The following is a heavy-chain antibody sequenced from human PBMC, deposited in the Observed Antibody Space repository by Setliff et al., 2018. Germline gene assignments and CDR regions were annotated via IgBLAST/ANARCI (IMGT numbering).Heavy chain of an antibody. CDR2: IGLTSSFI. CDR1: GFTLGDHY. Sequence: GSLRLSCAAPGFTLGDHYMSWIRQAPGKGLEWVSYIGLTSSFINYADSVKGRFTISRDNSKNTVFLQMNSLRAEDTAVYYCAKTPITMIVVVTFDYWGQGALVTVSS. V-gene: IGHV3-11*03. J-gene: IGHJ4*02. CDR3: AKTPITMIVVVTFDY. D-gene: IGHD3-22*01.